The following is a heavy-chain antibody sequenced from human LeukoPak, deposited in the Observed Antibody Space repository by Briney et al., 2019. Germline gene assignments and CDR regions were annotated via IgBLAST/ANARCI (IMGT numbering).Heavy chain of an antibody. CDR2: INPSGGST. CDR1: GYTFTSYY. CDR3: ARGEIVGATKLKIMPDY. Sequence: ASVTVSCKASGYTFTSYYMHWVRQAPGQGLEWMGIINPSGGSTSYAQKFQGRVTMTRDTSTSTVYMELSSLRSEDTAVYYCARGEIVGATKLKIMPDYWGQGTLVTVSS. J-gene: IGHJ4*02. D-gene: IGHD1-26*01. V-gene: IGHV1-46*01.